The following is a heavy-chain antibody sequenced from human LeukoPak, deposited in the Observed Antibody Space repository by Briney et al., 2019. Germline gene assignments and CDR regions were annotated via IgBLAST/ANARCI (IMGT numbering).Heavy chain of an antibody. CDR1: GYSISSGYY. CDR3: ARAQGYYLVDY. CDR2: IYHSGST. V-gene: IGHV4-38-2*01. D-gene: IGHD2-8*01. Sequence: PSETLSLTCAVSGYSISSGYYWGWIRQPPGKGLEWIGSIYHSGSTYYNPSLKSRVTISVDTSKNQFSLKLSSVTAADTAVYYCARAQGYYLVDYWGQGTLVTVSS. J-gene: IGHJ4*02.